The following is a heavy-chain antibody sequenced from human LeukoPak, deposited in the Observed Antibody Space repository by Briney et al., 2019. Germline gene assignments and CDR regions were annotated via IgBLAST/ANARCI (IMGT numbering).Heavy chain of an antibody. CDR3: ARLATGTTPGDD. CDR2: IYHSGST. Sequence: PSETLSLTCAVSGYSISSGYYWGWIRQPPGKGLEWIGSIYHSGSTYYNPSLKSRVTISVDASKNQFSLKVSSVTAADTAMYYCARLATGTTPGDDWGQGTLVTVSS. V-gene: IGHV4-38-2*01. D-gene: IGHD1-1*01. J-gene: IGHJ4*02. CDR1: GYSISSGYY.